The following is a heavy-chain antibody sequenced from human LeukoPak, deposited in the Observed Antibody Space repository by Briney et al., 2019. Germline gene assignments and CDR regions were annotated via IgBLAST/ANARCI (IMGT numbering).Heavy chain of an antibody. CDR3: AREGATTAFDY. V-gene: IGHV3-23*01. Sequence: GGSLRLSCAASGFTFSNYMMTWVRQAPGKGLQWVSTVSGTTLSTYYADSVKGRFTISRDNSKNTLYLQMNSLRVEDTAVYFCAREGATTAFDYWGQGTLVTVSS. D-gene: IGHD1-26*01. J-gene: IGHJ4*02. CDR1: GFTFSNYM. CDR2: VSGTTLST.